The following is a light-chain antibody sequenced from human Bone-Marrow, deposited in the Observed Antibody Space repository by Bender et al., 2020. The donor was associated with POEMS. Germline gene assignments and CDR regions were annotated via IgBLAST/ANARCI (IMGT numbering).Light chain of an antibody. CDR2: DVS. V-gene: IGLV2-14*03. CDR3: SSYTSSGTRV. J-gene: IGLJ1*01. Sequence: QSALTQPASVSGSPGQSITISCTGTSGDIGRYTSVSWYQQHPGKAPKLMIYDVSNRPSGISDRFSGSKSGNMASLTISGLQAEDEADYYCSSYTSSGTRVFGSGTKVTVL. CDR1: SGDIGRYTS.